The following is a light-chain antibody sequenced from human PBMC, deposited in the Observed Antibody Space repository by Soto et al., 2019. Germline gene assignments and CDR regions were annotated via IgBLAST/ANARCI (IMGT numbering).Light chain of an antibody. J-gene: IGKJ2*01. CDR1: QSVSSY. V-gene: IGKV3-11*01. Sequence: EIVLTQSPATLSLSPGERATLSCRASQSVSSYLAWYQQKPGQAPRLLIYDASNRATGIPARFSGSGSGTDFTLTISSLEPEDFAVYYCHQYDNWPPYTFGQGTKVDIK. CDR2: DAS. CDR3: HQYDNWPPYT.